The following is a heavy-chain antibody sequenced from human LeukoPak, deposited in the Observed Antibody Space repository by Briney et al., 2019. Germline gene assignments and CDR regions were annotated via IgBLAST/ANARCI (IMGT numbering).Heavy chain of an antibody. V-gene: IGHV4-30-2*01. J-gene: IGHJ4*02. CDR3: ARVWGGSYFDY. Sequence: SETLSLTCAVSGGSISSGGYSWSWIRQPPEKGLEWIGYIYHSGSTYYNPSLKSRVTISVDRSKNQFSLKLSSVTAADTAVFYCARVWGGSYFDYWGQGTLVTVSS. D-gene: IGHD1-26*01. CDR2: IYHSGST. CDR1: GGSISSGGYS.